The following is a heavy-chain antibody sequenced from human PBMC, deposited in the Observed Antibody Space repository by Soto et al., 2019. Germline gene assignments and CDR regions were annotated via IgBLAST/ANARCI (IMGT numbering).Heavy chain of an antibody. CDR1: GYTFTGYY. V-gene: IGHV1-2*02. Sequence: QVRLEQSGAEVKKPGASVTVSCKASGYTFTGYYLHWVRQAPGQGPEWVGKIDPDSGDTDQSQKFQGGVALTRDTAIDTAHMELTRLTLDDTAIYYCARGPLGWGQGTLVTVSS. CDR3: ARGPLG. J-gene: IGHJ4*02. CDR2: IDPDSGDT.